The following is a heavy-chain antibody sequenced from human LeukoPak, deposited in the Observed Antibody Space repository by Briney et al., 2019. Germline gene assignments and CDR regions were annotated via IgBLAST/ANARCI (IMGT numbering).Heavy chain of an antibody. J-gene: IGHJ6*02. CDR2: IKQDGSEK. CDR3: ARGSYYYDSSGYYSPYYYYGMDV. Sequence: GGSLRLSCAASGFTFSSYWMSWVRQAPGKGLEWVANIKQDGSEKYYVDSVKGRFTISRDNAKNSLYLQMNSLRAEDTAVYYCARGSYYYDSSGYYSPYYYYGMDVWGQGTTVTVSS. V-gene: IGHV3-7*04. CDR1: GFTFSSYW. D-gene: IGHD3-22*01.